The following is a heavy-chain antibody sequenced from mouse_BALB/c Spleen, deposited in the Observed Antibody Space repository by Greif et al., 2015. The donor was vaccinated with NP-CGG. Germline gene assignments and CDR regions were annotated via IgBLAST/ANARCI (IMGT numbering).Heavy chain of an antibody. CDR2: IDPSDSET. D-gene: IGHD2-1*01. CDR1: GYTFTSYW. V-gene: IGHV1-69*02. Sequence: VQLQQSGAELVKPGASVKLSCKASGYTFTSYWMNWVKQRPVRGLEWIGRIDPSDSETHYNQKFKDKATLTVDKSSSTAYIQLSSLTSEDSAVYYCASGGNYDYFDYWGQGTTLTVSS. J-gene: IGHJ2*01. CDR3: ASGGNYDYFDY.